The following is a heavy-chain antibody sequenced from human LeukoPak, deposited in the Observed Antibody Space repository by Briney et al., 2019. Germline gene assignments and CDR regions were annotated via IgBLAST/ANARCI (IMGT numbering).Heavy chain of an antibody. CDR1: GGSFSGYY. V-gene: IGHV4-34*01. J-gene: IGHJ4*02. CDR3: ARRDSSGWPYYFDY. D-gene: IGHD6-19*01. CDR2: INHSGST. Sequence: SETLSLTCAVYGGSFSGYYWSWIRQPPGKGLEWIGEINHSGSTNYNPSLKSRVTISVDTSKNQFSLKLSSVTAADTAVYYCARRDSSGWPYYFDYWGQGTLVTVSS.